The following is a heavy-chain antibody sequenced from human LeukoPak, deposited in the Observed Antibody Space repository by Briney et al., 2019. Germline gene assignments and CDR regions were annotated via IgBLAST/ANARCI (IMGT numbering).Heavy chain of an antibody. D-gene: IGHD5-12*01. J-gene: IGHJ4*02. CDR1: GFTFSSYA. CDR3: ARVGYQHYFDY. V-gene: IGHV3-23*01. CDR2: ISGSDGGT. Sequence: GGSLRLSCAASGFTFSSYAMSWVRQAPGKGLEWVSAISGSDGGTYYADSVKGRFTISRDNAKNTLYLQMNSLRAEDTAVYYCARVGYQHYFDYWGQGTLVTVSS.